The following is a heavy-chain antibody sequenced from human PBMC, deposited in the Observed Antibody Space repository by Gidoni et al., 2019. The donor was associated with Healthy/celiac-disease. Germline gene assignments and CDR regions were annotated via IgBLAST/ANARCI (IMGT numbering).Heavy chain of an antibody. J-gene: IGHJ6*02. CDR3: AKVRHRGYYYYYGMDV. D-gene: IGHD3-16*01. Sequence: QVQLVESGGGVVQPGRSLRLSCAASGFTFSSYGMHWVRQAPGKGLEWVAVISYDGSNKYYADSVKCRFTISRDNSKNTLYLQMNSLRAEDTAVYYCAKVRHRGYYYYYGMDVWGQGTTVTVSS. CDR2: ISYDGSNK. V-gene: IGHV3-30*18. CDR1: GFTFSSYG.